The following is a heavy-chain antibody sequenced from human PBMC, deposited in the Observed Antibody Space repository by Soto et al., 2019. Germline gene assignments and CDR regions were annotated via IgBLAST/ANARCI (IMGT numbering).Heavy chain of an antibody. J-gene: IGHJ4*02. V-gene: IGHV4-4*07. CDR3: ARDRSGRVRYYFDS. CDR2: IYTTGST. Sequence: SETLSLTCTVSYGAMRSYYWSWIRQPAGKGLEWIGRIYTTGSTNYNPSLTSRVSMSIDTSKNQFSLNLTSVTASDTAVYYCARDRSGRVRYYFDSWGQGALVTVSS. CDR1: YGAMRSYY. D-gene: IGHD1-26*01.